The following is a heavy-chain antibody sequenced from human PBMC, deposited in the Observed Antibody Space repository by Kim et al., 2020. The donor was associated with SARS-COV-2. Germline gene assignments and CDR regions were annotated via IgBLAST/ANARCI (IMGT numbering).Heavy chain of an antibody. D-gene: IGHD7-27*01. J-gene: IGHJ4*02. CDR2: ISSTNTYI. V-gene: IGHV3-21*01. CDR3: ARVAAGATGEDY. CDR1: GFTFSDYS. Sequence: GGSLRLSCAASGFTFSDYSMNWVRQAPGKGLEWVSSISSTNTYIYYADSVKGRFTISRDNAKNSLYLQMNSLRAEDTAVYYCARVAAGATGEDYWGQGTLVTVSS.